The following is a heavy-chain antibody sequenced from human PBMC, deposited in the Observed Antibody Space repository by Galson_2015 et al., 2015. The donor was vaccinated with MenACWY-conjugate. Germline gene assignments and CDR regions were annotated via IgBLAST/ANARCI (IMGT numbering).Heavy chain of an antibody. Sequence: SLRLSCAASGFTFSSYSMNWVRQAPGKGLEWVSYISSSSTIYYADSVKGRLTISRDNAKNSVYLQMNSLRAEDTAVYHCVRHSGIAGTGTRRMDVWGQGTTVTVSS. J-gene: IGHJ6*02. D-gene: IGHD6-13*01. V-gene: IGHV3-48*04. CDR3: VRHSGIAGTGTRRMDV. CDR2: ISSSSTI. CDR1: GFTFSSYS.